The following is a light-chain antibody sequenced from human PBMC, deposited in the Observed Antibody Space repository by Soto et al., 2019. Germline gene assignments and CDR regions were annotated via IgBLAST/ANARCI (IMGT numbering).Light chain of an antibody. CDR3: QSYDSSLSGVI. J-gene: IGLJ2*01. V-gene: IGLV1-40*01. CDR1: SSNIGAGYD. CDR2: GDD. Sequence: QSVLTQSPSVSGAPGQRVTISCTGSSSNIGAGYDVHWYEHLPGTAPKVLIYGDDNRPSGVPDRFSGSKSGTSASLAITGLQAEDEADYYCQSYDSSLSGVIFGGGTKLTVL.